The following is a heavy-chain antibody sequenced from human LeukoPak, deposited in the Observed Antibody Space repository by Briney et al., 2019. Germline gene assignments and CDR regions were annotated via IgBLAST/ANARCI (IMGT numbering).Heavy chain of an antibody. V-gene: IGHV4-30-4*01. CDR3: AREGWFGDDYYGMDV. CDR2: IYYSGST. J-gene: IGHJ6*02. Sequence: SETLSLTCTVSGGSISSGDYYWSWIRQPPGKGLEWIGYIYYSGSTYYNPSLKSRVTISVDTSKNQFSLKLSSVTAADTAVYYCAREGWFGDDYYGMDVWGQGTTVTVSS. CDR1: GGSISSGDYY. D-gene: IGHD3-10*01.